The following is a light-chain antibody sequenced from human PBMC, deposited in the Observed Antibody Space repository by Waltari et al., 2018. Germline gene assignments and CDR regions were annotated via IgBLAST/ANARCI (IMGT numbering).Light chain of an antibody. J-gene: IGLJ2*01. CDR3: SSFAGSSQML. Sequence: QSALTQPPSASGSPGQSVTISCTGTSSDVGGFDYVSWYQQHPGKVPRLMIYEVSKRPSCVPDRFSGSKSGNTSSLTVSGLQVEYEADYYCSSFAGSSQMLFGGGTKLTVL. CDR2: EVS. V-gene: IGLV2-8*01. CDR1: SSDVGGFDY.